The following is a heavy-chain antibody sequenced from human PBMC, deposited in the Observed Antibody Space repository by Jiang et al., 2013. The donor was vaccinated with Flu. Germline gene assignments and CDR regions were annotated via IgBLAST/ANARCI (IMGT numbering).Heavy chain of an antibody. CDR3: ARGGSYSSSAGSYSDY. D-gene: IGHD6-6*01. Sequence: GGTYYADSVKGRFTISRDNSKNTLYLQMNSLRAEDTAVYYCARGGSYSSSAGSYSDYWGQGTLATVSS. J-gene: IGHJ4*02. CDR2: GGT. V-gene: IGHV3-66*01.